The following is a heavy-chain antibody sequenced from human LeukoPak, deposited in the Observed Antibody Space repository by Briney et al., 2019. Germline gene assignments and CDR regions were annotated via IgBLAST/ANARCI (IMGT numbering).Heavy chain of an antibody. D-gene: IGHD2-15*01. CDR1: GYTFTNYG. CDR3: ARDEKKYCSGGTCPAYFDY. V-gene: IGHV1-18*01. J-gene: IGHJ4*02. CDR2: INGYNGKT. Sequence: GASVKVSCKASGYTFTNYGISWVRQAPGQGLEWMSWINGYNGKTNYALKLRGRVTMTTDTSTSTACMELRSLRADDTAVYYCARDEKKYCSGGTCPAYFDYWGQGTLVTVSS.